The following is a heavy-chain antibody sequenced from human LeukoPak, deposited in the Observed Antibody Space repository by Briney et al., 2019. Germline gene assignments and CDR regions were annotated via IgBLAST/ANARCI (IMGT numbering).Heavy chain of an antibody. J-gene: IGHJ4*02. V-gene: IGHV3-7*01. CDR1: GFTFTRYW. CDR2: IKHDGSDK. CDR3: AREDWGPDY. D-gene: IGHD7-27*01. Sequence: GGSLRLSCAASGFTFTRYWMVWVRQAPGKGLEWVANIKHDGSDKNYVDSVEGRFTISRDNAKNLLYLQMNSLRAEDTAVYFCAREDWGPDYWGQGTLVTVSS.